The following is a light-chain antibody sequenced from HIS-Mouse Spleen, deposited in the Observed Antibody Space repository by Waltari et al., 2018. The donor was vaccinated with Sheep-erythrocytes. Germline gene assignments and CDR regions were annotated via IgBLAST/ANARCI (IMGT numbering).Light chain of an antibody. CDR2: DVS. CDR1: SSDVGGYNY. J-gene: IGLJ1*01. Sequence: LTQPRSVSGSPGQSVTISCTGTSSDVGGYNYVSWYQQHPGKAPKLMIYDVSKRPSGFPDRFSGSKYGNTASLTISGLQAEDEADYYCCSYAGSYNHVFATGTKVTVL. V-gene: IGLV2-11*01. CDR3: CSYAGSYNHV.